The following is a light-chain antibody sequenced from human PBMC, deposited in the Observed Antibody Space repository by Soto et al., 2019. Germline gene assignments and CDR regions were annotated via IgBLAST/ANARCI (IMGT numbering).Light chain of an antibody. CDR3: QHYDNVPYT. CDR1: QDISNY. CDR2: DAS. V-gene: IGKV1-33*01. J-gene: IGKJ2*01. Sequence: DIQMTQSPSSLSASVGDRVTITCQASQDISNYLNWYQQIPGKAPKLLINDASRVQAGVPGRFIGSGSGTDFPLTISSLQPEDFATCYCQHYDNVPYTFGQGTKLEIK.